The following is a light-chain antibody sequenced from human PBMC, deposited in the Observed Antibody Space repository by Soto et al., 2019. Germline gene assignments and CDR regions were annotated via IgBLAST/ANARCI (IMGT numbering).Light chain of an antibody. J-gene: IGKJ5*01. CDR3: QQYNSYSIT. V-gene: IGKV1-5*01. CDR1: QSISSW. Sequence: DIQMTQSPSTLSASVGDRVTITCRASQSISSWLAWYQQKPGKAPKLLIYDASSLESGVPSRFSGSGFGTEFTLTITSLQPDDSATYFCQQYNSYSITFGQGTRLEIK. CDR2: DAS.